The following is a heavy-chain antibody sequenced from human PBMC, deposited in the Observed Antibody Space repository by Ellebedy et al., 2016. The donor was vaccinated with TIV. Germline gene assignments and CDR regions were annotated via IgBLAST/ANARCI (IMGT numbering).Heavy chain of an antibody. CDR1: GYTFTSYY. CDR3: ARADGIAGYYYGMDV. Sequence: ASVKVSCXASGYTFTSYYMHWVRQAPGQGLEWMGIINPSGGSTSYAQKFQGRVTMTRDTSTSTVYMELSSLRSEDTAVYYCARADGIAGYYYGMDVWGQGTTVTVSS. J-gene: IGHJ6*02. V-gene: IGHV1-46*01. D-gene: IGHD6-13*01. CDR2: INPSGGST.